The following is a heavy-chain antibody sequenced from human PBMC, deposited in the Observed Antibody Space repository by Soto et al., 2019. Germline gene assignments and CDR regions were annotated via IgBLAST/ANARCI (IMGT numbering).Heavy chain of an antibody. CDR1: GYTFTSYD. Sequence: SCKTSGYTFTSYDIHWVRQAPGKGLEWVANIKQDGSEKHYVDSVKGRFTISRDNAKNSLFLQMNSLRAEDTAVYYCAKIRSAGEPDYWGQGTLVTVSS. CDR3: AKIRSAGEPDY. V-gene: IGHV3-7*01. CDR2: IKQDGSEK. J-gene: IGHJ4*02.